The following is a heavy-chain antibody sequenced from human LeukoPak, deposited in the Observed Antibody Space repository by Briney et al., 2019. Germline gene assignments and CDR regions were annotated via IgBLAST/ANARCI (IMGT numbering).Heavy chain of an antibody. CDR3: ASPYYSGGSCYNAFDI. D-gene: IGHD2-15*01. V-gene: IGHV3-21*01. Sequence: PGGSLRLSCVASGFTFSGYSMNWVRQAPGKGLEWVSSISSGSTYIYYADSVQGRFTISRDNAKNSLYLQMNSLRAEDTAVYYCASPYYSGGSCYNAFDIWGQGTMVTVSS. J-gene: IGHJ3*02. CDR1: GFTFSGYS. CDR2: ISSGSTYI.